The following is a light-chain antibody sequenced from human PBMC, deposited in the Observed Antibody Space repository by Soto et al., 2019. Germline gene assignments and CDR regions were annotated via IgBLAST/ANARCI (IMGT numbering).Light chain of an antibody. CDR1: SSNIGAGYD. CDR2: GNS. CDR3: QSYDSSLSDL. J-gene: IGLJ3*02. V-gene: IGLV1-40*01. Sequence: QSVLTQPPSVSGAPGQRVTISCTGSSSNIGAGYDVHWYQQLPGTAPKLLSYGNSNRPSGVPDRFSGSKSGTSASLAITGLQAEDEADYYCQSYDSSLSDLFGGGTKLTVL.